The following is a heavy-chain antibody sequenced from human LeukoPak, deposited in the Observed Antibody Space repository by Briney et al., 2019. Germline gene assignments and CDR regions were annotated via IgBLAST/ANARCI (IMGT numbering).Heavy chain of an antibody. J-gene: IGHJ4*02. V-gene: IGHV4-61*02. Sequence: SETLSLTCTVPGGSISSGSYYWSWIRQPAGKGLEWIVRIYTSGSTSYNPSLKSRVTISVDTSKNQFSLKLSSVTAADTAVYYCARTVAIAAAGFDYWGQGTLVTVSS. CDR1: GGSISSGSYY. CDR3: ARTVAIAAAGFDY. D-gene: IGHD6-13*01. CDR2: IYTSGST.